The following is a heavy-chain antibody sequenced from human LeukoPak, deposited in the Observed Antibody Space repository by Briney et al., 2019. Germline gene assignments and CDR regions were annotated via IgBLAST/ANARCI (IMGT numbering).Heavy chain of an antibody. CDR1: GYTFTNYW. D-gene: IGHD3-22*01. J-gene: IGHJ4*02. CDR3: ARRGYYDSSGYSTTLFDY. CDR2: IFPGDSDT. Sequence: GESLKISCKASGYTFTNYWIGWVRQMPGKGLEWMGIIFPGDSDTRYSPSFQGQVNISVDKSISTAYLQWSSLKASDTAMYYCARRGYYDSSGYSTTLFDYWGQGTLVTVSS. V-gene: IGHV5-51*01.